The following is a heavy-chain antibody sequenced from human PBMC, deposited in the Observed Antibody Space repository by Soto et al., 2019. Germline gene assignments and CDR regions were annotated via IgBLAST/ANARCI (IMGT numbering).Heavy chain of an antibody. CDR3: AREAPDYNLSPGTAV. J-gene: IGHJ6*02. CDR2: ISYDGSNK. D-gene: IGHD4-4*01. CDR1: GFTFSSYA. V-gene: IGHV3-30-3*01. Sequence: QVQLVESGGGVVQPGRSLRLSCAASGFTFSSYAMHWVRQAPGKGLEWVAVISYDGSNKYYADSVKGRFTISRDNSKNTLYLQMNSLRAEDTAVYYCAREAPDYNLSPGTAVWGQGTTVPVSS.